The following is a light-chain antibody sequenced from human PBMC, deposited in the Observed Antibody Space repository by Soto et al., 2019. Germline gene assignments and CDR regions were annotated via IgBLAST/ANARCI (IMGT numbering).Light chain of an antibody. V-gene: IGKV3-15*01. CDR3: QQYNNWLPIT. J-gene: IGKJ5*01. CDR2: GAS. CDR1: QSVSSN. Sequence: EVVRAQSPATLSVSPGERATLSCRASQSVSSNLAGYQQKPGQAPRLLIYGASTRATGIPARFSGSGSGTEFTLTISSLQSEDFAVYYCQQYNNWLPITFGQGTRPANK.